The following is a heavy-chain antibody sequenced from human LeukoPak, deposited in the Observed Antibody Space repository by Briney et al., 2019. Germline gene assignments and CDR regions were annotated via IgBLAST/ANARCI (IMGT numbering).Heavy chain of an antibody. V-gene: IGHV3-9*01. J-gene: IGHJ6*03. CDR2: ISWNSGSI. Sequence: PGGSLRLSCAASGFTFDDYAMHWVRQAPGKGLEWVSGISWNSGSIGYADSVKGRFTISRDNAKNSLYLQMNSLRAEDTAVYYCARENGGSYFYMDVWGKGTTVTVSS. D-gene: IGHD1-1*01. CDR1: GFTFDDYA. CDR3: ARENGGSYFYMDV.